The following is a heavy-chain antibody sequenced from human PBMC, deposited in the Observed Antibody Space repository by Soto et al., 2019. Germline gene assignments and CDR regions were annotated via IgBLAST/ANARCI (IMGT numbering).Heavy chain of an antibody. CDR1: GGTFSSYS. Sequence: QVQLVQSGAEVKKPGSSVKVSCKASGGTFSSYSINWVRQAPGQGLEWMGEIIPIFGTANYAQKFQGRVTMTADEATSTAYLELSSLRSEDTAGYYCARDGGRHSVGIDYWGQGTLVTVSS. CDR3: ARDGGRHSVGIDY. J-gene: IGHJ4*02. D-gene: IGHD1-26*01. CDR2: IIPIFGTA. V-gene: IGHV1-69*01.